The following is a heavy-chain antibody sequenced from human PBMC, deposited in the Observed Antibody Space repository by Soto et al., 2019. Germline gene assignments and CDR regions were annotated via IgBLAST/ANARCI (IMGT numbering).Heavy chain of an antibody. CDR3: ARDEGFLRS. J-gene: IGHJ5*02. Sequence: QAQLVQSGAEMKKPGASVKVSCKASGYTFRNYGITWVRQAPGQGLEWMGWISAYDGHSNYAQNLQGRVTMTTDTSTNTAYMELRSLRSGDTAVYYCARDEGFLRSWGQGTLVAVSS. V-gene: IGHV1-18*01. CDR2: ISAYDGHS. CDR1: GYTFRNYG. D-gene: IGHD3-3*01.